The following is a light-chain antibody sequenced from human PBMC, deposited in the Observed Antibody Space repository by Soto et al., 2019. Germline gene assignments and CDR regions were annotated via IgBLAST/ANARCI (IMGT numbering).Light chain of an antibody. V-gene: IGLV2-8*01. J-gene: IGLJ1*01. Sequence: QSALTQPPSASGSPGQSVTISCTGNSSDVGGYNYVSWYQQHPGKAPKLIIYEVNKRPSGVPDRFSGSKSGNTASLAVSGLQVEDEADYYCSSYAGSNNVFGTGTKLTVL. CDR3: SSYAGSNNV. CDR1: SSDVGGYNY. CDR2: EVN.